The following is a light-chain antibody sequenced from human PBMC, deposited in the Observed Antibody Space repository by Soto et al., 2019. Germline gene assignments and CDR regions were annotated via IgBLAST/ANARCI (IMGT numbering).Light chain of an antibody. CDR2: DTS. CDR3: HQRNT. J-gene: IGKJ5*01. V-gene: IGKV3-11*01. Sequence: VLTQSPVTLSLSPGYRATLSCRASQRVSTYLAWYRQKPGQPPRLLIYDTSNRATGVPPRFSGSRSGTDFTLTISSVEPEDFALYFCHQRNTFGQGTRLEIK. CDR1: QRVSTY.